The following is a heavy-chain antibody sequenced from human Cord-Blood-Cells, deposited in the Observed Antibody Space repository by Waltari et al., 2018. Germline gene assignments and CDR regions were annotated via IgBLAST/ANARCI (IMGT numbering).Heavy chain of an antibody. Sequence: QLQLQESGPGLVKPSETLSLTCTVSGGSISSSSYYWGWIRQPPGKGLEWFGSIYYSGSTYYNPSLKSRVTISVDTSKNQFSLKLSSVTAADTAVYYCARHRVVNDAFDIWGQGTMVTDSS. CDR3: ARHRVVNDAFDI. V-gene: IGHV4-39*01. D-gene: IGHD2-15*01. CDR2: IYYSGST. CDR1: GGSISSSSYY. J-gene: IGHJ3*02.